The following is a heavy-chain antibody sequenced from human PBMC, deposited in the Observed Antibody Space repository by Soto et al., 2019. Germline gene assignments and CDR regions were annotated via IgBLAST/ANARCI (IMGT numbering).Heavy chain of an antibody. J-gene: IGHJ3*02. CDR1: GFTVSSNY. CDR2: IYSGGST. CDR3: ARDGEERYCSGGSCYLGGGAFDI. V-gene: IGHV3-53*04. D-gene: IGHD2-15*01. Sequence: EVQLVESGGGLVQPGGSLRLSCAASGFTVSSNYMSWVRQAPGKGLEWVSVIYSGGSTYYADSVKGRFTISRHNSKNTLYLQMNSLRAEDTAVYYCARDGEERYCSGGSCYLGGGAFDIWGQGTMVTVSS.